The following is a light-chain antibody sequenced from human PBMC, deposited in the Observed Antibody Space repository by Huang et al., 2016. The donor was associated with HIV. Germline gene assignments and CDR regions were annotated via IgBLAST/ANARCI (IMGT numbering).Light chain of an antibody. CDR1: QGIGNS. Sequence: DIQMTQSPSSLSVSVGDRVTITCRASQGIGNSLAWYQQKPEKPPRLLLYATSRLESGGPSRFSGSGSGTHYTLTITTLQPEDIASYYCQQYQSIPWTFGQGTKVEIK. CDR2: ATS. V-gene: IGKV1-NL1*01. J-gene: IGKJ1*01. CDR3: QQYQSIPWT.